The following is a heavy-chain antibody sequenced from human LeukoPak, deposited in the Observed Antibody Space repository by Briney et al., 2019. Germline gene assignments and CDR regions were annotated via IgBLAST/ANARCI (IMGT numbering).Heavy chain of an antibody. J-gene: IGHJ4*02. CDR3: ARSAAAGRIVATFAY. Sequence: GGSLRLSCAASRFTFSSYSMNWVRQAPGKGLEWVSSISSSGSYIYYADSVKGRFTISRDNSKNTLYLQMNSLRAEDTAVYYCARSAAAGRIVATFAYWGQGTLVIVSS. V-gene: IGHV3-21*01. D-gene: IGHD5-12*01. CDR2: ISSSGSYI. CDR1: RFTFSSYS.